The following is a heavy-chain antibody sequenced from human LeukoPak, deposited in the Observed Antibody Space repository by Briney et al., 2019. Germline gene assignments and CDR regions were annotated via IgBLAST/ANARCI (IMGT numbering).Heavy chain of an antibody. CDR2: IYYSGST. Sequence: SQTLSLSCTVSGGSISSGDYYWSWIRQPPGKGLEWIGYIYYSGSTYYNPSPKSRVTISVDTSKNQFSLKLSSVTAADTAVYYCARDNCSGGSCCIDYWGQGTLVTVSS. CDR1: GGSISSGDYY. CDR3: ARDNCSGGSCCIDY. V-gene: IGHV4-30-4*01. J-gene: IGHJ4*02. D-gene: IGHD2-15*01.